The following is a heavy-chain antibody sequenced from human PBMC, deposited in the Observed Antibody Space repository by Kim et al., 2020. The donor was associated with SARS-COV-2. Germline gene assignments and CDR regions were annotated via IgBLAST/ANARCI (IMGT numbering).Heavy chain of an antibody. V-gene: IGHV4-59*13. Sequence: SETLSLTCTVSGGSISSYYWSWIRQPPGKGLEWIGYIYYSGSTNYNPSLKSRVTISVDTSKNQFSLKLSSVTAADTAVYYCARDQGDYYYGSGSYAFYYYGMDVWGQGTTVTVSS. CDR2: IYYSGST. CDR1: GGSISSYY. J-gene: IGHJ6*02. D-gene: IGHD3-10*01. CDR3: ARDQGDYYYGSGSYAFYYYGMDV.